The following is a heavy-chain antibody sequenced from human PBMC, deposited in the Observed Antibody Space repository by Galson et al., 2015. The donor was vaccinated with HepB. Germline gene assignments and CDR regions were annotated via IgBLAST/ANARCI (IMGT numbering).Heavy chain of an antibody. CDR2: IYYSGST. CDR1: GGSISSYY. J-gene: IGHJ3*02. D-gene: IGHD2-21*01. V-gene: IGHV4-59*01. Sequence: SETLSLTCTVSGGSISSYYWSWIRQPPGKGLEWIGYIYYSGSTNYNPSLKSRVTISVDTSKNQFSLKLSSVTAADTAVYYCARVSVRAVVIATVDAFDIWGQGTMVTVSS. CDR3: ARVSVRAVVIATVDAFDI.